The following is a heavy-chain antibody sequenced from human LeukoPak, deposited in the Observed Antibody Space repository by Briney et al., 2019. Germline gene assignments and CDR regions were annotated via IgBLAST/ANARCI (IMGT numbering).Heavy chain of an antibody. J-gene: IGHJ6*02. Sequence: TSETLSLTCTVSGGSISSSSYYWGWIRQPPGKGLEWIGSIYYSGSTYYNPSLKSRVTISVDTSKNQFSLKLSSVTAADTAVYYCARDLLAVAGDYYYYYGMDVWGQGTTVTVSS. CDR3: ARDLLAVAGDYYYYYGMDV. CDR2: IYYSGST. CDR1: GGSISSSSYY. V-gene: IGHV4-39*02. D-gene: IGHD6-19*01.